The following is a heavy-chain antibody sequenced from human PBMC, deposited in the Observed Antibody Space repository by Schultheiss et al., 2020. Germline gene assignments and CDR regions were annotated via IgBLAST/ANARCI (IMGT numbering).Heavy chain of an antibody. CDR1: GDSVSSNSAA. CDR3: ARDHSSPEAQYFYYSYMDV. V-gene: IGHV6-1*01. D-gene: IGHD3-22*01. CDR2: TYYRSKWYN. Sequence: SQTLSLTCAISGDSVSSNSAAWNWIRQSPSRGLEWLGRTYYRSKWYNDYAVSLRSRITINADTAKNQFSLQLNSVTPEDTAVYFCARDHSSPEAQYFYYSYMDVWDKGTAVTVSS. J-gene: IGHJ6*03.